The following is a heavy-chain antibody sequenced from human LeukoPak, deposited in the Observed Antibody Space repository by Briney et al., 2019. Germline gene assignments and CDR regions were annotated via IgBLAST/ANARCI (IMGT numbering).Heavy chain of an antibody. V-gene: IGHV3-30-3*01. CDR2: ISYDGSNK. CDR3: ARSSADY. J-gene: IGHJ4*02. D-gene: IGHD3-10*01. Sequence: PGGSLRLSCAASGFTFSSYAMHWVRQAPGKGLEWVAVISYDGSNKYYADSVKGRFTISRDNSKNTLYLQMNSLRGEDTAVYYCARSSADYWGQGTLVTVSS. CDR1: GFTFSSYA.